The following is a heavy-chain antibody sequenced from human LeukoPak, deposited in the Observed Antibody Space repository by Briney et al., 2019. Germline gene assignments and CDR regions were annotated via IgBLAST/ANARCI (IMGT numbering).Heavy chain of an antibody. CDR3: AKVAGDRMDY. J-gene: IGHJ4*02. CDR2: ISANTGKT. CDR1: GYTFATYG. V-gene: IGHV1-18*01. D-gene: IGHD6-13*01. Sequence: ASVKVSCKASGYTFATYGFCWVRQAPGHGLEWMGWISANTGKTDYAQRYQGRVTLTTDTSASTAYMELRSLRTDDTAVYYCAKVAGDRMDYWGQGTLVTVSS.